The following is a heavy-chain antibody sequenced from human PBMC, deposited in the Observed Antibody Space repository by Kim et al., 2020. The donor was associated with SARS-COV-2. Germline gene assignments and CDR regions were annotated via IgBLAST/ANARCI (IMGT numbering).Heavy chain of an antibody. CDR2: IYYSGST. D-gene: IGHD3-9*01. CDR1: GGSISSYY. J-gene: IGHJ4*01. Sequence: SETLSPTCTVSGGSISSYYWSWIRQPPGKGLEWIGYIYYSGSTNYNPSLKSRVTISVDTSKNQFSLKLSSVTAADTAVYYCARTYYDILTGHSSFDYWG. V-gene: IGHV4-59*01. CDR3: ARTYYDILTGHSSFDY.